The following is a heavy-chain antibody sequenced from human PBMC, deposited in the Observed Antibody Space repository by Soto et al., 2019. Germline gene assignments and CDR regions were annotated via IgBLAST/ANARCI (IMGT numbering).Heavy chain of an antibody. Sequence: GLLRLSCAASRFTFRNYGMSWVRQVPGRGLEWVSGISPTGEQRFYVDSVKGRFFISRDNSQNTLSLEMSNLRADDTAVYYCAKRYGSGSYRDFNSYYGMDIWGQGTSVTVSS. J-gene: IGHJ6*02. CDR3: AKRYGSGSYRDFNSYYGMDI. D-gene: IGHD3-10*01. CDR2: ISPTGEQR. V-gene: IGHV3-23*01. CDR1: RFTFRNYG.